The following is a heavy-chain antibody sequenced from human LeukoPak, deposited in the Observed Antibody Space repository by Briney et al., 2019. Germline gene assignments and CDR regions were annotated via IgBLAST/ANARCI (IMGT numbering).Heavy chain of an antibody. J-gene: IGHJ4*02. V-gene: IGHV3-23*01. CDR1: GFTFSSYA. D-gene: IGHD1-26*01. CDR2: ISGSGGST. CDR3: AKDAKELLLCYYFDY. Sequence: RPGGSLRLSCAASGFTFSSYAMSWVRQAPGKGLECVSAISGSGGSTYYADSVKGRFTISRDNSKNTLYLQMNSLRAEDTAVYYCAKDAKELLLCYYFDYWGPGTLVTVSS.